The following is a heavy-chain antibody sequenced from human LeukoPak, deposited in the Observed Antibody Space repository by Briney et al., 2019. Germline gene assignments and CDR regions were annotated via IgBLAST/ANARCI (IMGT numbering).Heavy chain of an antibody. D-gene: IGHD2-15*01. CDR2: IDPNSGGT. CDR1: GYTFTGYY. CDR3: ARGGDVVVVAATLLMDV. J-gene: IGHJ6*04. Sequence: ASVKVSCKASGYTFTGYYMHWVRQAPGQGLEWMGWIDPNSGGTNYAQKFQGWVTMTRDTSISTAYMKLSRLRSDDTAVYYCARGGDVVVVAATLLMDVWGKGTTVTVSS. V-gene: IGHV1-2*04.